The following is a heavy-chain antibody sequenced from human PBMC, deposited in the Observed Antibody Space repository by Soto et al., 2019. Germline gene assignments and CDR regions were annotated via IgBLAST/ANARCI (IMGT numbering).Heavy chain of an antibody. CDR3: AREYSSAWSFDY. CDR1: GFTFSDYY. V-gene: IGHV3-11*01. CDR2: ISSSGSTK. J-gene: IGHJ4*02. D-gene: IGHD6-19*01. Sequence: GGSLRLSCAASGFTFSDYYMTWIRQAPGKGLEWVSYISSSGSTKYYADSVEGRFTISRDNAKNSLYLQMDSLGAEDTAVYYCAREYSSAWSFDYWGQGTPVTVSS.